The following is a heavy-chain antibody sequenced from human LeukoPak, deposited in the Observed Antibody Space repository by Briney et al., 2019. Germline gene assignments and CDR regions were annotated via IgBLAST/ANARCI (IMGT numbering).Heavy chain of an antibody. CDR2: ISGSGGNT. Sequence: LPGGSLRLSCAASGFTFNNYALRWVRQAPGMGLECVSSISGSGGNTYYADSVKGRLTISRDNSKNALYLQMNSLRAEDTAVYYCASPEGTVGTNWFDPWGQGTLVTVSS. J-gene: IGHJ5*02. CDR1: GFTFNNYA. CDR3: ASPEGTVGTNWFDP. D-gene: IGHD1-26*01. V-gene: IGHV3-23*01.